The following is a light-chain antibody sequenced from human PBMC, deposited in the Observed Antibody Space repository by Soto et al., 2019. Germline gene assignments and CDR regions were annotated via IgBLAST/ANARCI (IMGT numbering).Light chain of an antibody. Sequence: DVQMTQSPSTLSASVGDRVTITCRASQSVTSWLAWYQQKPGKAPKVLIYDASSLESGVPSRFSGSGSGTEFTLTISSLHPDDFAPDYCHQYNSYPGTFGQGTKVEIK. V-gene: IGKV1-5*01. CDR1: QSVTSW. CDR2: DAS. J-gene: IGKJ1*01. CDR3: HQYNSYPGT.